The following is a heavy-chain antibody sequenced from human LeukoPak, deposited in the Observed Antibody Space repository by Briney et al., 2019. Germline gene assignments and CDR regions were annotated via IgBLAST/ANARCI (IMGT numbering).Heavy chain of an antibody. Sequence: PGGSLRLSCAASGFTFSSYAMSWLRQAPGKGLEWVSAISGSGGSTYYADSVKGRFTISRDNAKNSLYLELNSLRAEDTAVYFCARRKIDYGDFDYWGQGTLVTVSS. J-gene: IGHJ4*02. CDR3: ARRKIDYGDFDY. CDR2: ISGSGGST. D-gene: IGHD4-17*01. CDR1: GFTFSSYA. V-gene: IGHV3-23*01.